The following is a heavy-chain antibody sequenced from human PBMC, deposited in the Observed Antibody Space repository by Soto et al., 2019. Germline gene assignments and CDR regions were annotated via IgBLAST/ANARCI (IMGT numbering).Heavy chain of an antibody. J-gene: IGHJ4*02. CDR3: AILLGGLSYGSFDS. D-gene: IGHD5-18*01. Sequence: SETLSLTCTVSGGSISSSSYYWGWIRLPPGKGLEWIGSIYYSGSTYYNPSLKSRVTISVDTSKNQFSLKLSSVTAADTAVYYCAILLGGLSYGSFDSSGQGTLVTGSS. CDR1: GGSISSSSYY. V-gene: IGHV4-39*01. CDR2: IYYSGST.